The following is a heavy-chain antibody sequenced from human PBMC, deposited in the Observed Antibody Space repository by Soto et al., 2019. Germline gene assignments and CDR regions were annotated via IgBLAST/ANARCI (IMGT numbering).Heavy chain of an antibody. D-gene: IGHD6-19*01. V-gene: IGHV4-4*02. Sequence: QVQLQESGPGLVKPSGTLSLTCAVSSGSISSSNWWSWVRQPPGKGLEWIGEIYHSGSTNYNPSLKSGVTISVDKSTNQFSLKLSSVTAADTAVYYCAGGITVAGPSRDGFDIWGQGTMVTVSS. CDR1: SGSISSSNW. CDR2: IYHSGST. J-gene: IGHJ3*02. CDR3: AGGITVAGPSRDGFDI.